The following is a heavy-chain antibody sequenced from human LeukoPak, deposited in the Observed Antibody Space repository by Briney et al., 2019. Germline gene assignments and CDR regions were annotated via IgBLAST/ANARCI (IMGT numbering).Heavy chain of an antibody. Sequence: ASVKVSCKAYGFTFTNYGVTWVRQAPGQGLEWMGWISAYNGDTKYVKQLQGRVTMTTDTSTSTAYMELSRLRSDDTAVYYCARGPQGEGIVVVPAAINYFDYWGQGTLVTVSS. CDR3: ARGPQGEGIVVVPAAINYFDY. CDR1: GFTFTNYG. CDR2: ISAYNGDT. V-gene: IGHV1-18*01. J-gene: IGHJ4*02. D-gene: IGHD2-2*02.